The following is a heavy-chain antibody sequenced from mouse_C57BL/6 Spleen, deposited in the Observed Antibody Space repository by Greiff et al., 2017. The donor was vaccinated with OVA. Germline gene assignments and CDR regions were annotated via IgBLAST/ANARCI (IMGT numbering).Heavy chain of an antibody. J-gene: IGHJ2*01. D-gene: IGHD2-2*01. CDR2: INPGSGGT. V-gene: IGHV1-54*01. Sequence: VQLQQSGAELVRPGTSVKVSCKASGYAFTNYLIEWVKQRPGQGLEWIGVINPGSGGTNYNEKFKGKATLTADKSSSTAYMQLSSLTSDDSAVYFCARSGGYDDGYYYDYWGQGTTLTVSS. CDR1: GYAFTNYL. CDR3: ARSGGYDDGYYYDY.